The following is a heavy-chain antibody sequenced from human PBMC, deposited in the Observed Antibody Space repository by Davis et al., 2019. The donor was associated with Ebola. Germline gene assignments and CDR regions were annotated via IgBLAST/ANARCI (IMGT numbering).Heavy chain of an antibody. Sequence: GESLKISCAASGFTFSSYAMSWVRQAPGKGLEWVSAISGSGGSTYYADSVKGRFTISRDNSKNTLYLQMNSLKTEDTAVYYCTFTVTPGFDYWGQGTLVTVSS. CDR1: GFTFSSYA. D-gene: IGHD4-11*01. CDR3: TFTVTPGFDY. J-gene: IGHJ4*02. CDR2: ISGSGGST. V-gene: IGHV3-23*01.